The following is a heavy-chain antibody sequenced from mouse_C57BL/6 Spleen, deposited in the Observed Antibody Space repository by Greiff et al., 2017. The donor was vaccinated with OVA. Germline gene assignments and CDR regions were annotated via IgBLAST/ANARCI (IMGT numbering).Heavy chain of an antibody. V-gene: IGHV1-18*01. D-gene: IGHD1-2*01. Sequence: VQLQQSGPELVKPGASVKIPCKASGYTFSDYHMDWVKQSHGKSLEWIGDINPNNGGTIYNQKFKGKATLTVDMSSTTAYMGRRRLTSEDTEVNYWERGGIVRRGSYARDDWGQGTSVTVSS. J-gene: IGHJ4*01. CDR2: INPNNGGT. CDR3: ERGGIVRRGSYARDD. CDR1: GYTFSDYH.